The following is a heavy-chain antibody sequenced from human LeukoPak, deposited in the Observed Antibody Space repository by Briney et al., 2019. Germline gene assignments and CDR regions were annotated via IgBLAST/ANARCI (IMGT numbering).Heavy chain of an antibody. J-gene: IGHJ3*02. V-gene: IGHV3-48*03. Sequence: PGGSLRLSCAASGFTFSSYEMNWVRQAPGKGLEWVSYISSSGSTIYYADPVKGRFTISRDNAKNSLYLQMSSLRAEDTAVYYCARDGGAFDIWGQGTMVTVSS. CDR2: ISSSGSTI. CDR1: GFTFSSYE. CDR3: ARDGGAFDI.